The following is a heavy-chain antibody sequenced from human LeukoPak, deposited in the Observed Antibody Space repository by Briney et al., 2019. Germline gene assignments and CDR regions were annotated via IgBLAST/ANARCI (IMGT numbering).Heavy chain of an antibody. J-gene: IGHJ2*01. CDR2: INPSGGTT. V-gene: IGHV1-46*01. CDR1: GYTFTSYY. CDR3: ARRAGGGYTHWYFDL. Sequence: VASVKVSCKASGYTFTSYYMHWVRQAPGQGLEWMEIINPSGGTTNYAQKFQGRVTMTRDTSTSTVYMELSSLRSEDTAVYYCARRAGGGYTHWYFDLWGRGALVTVSS. D-gene: IGHD5-24*01.